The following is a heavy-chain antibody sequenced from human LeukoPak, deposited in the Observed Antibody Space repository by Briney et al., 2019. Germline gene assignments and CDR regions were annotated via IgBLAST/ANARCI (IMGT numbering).Heavy chain of an antibody. D-gene: IGHD4-17*01. V-gene: IGHV3-23*01. CDR2: ISGSGGTT. Sequence: PGGSLRLSCAASGFTFSRFAMSWVRQAPGKGLEWVSTISGSGGTTNYADSVKGRFTFSRDNSKNTLYLQMNSLRAEDTAVYYCAKGLPDYGDYIEGYWGQGTLVTVSS. J-gene: IGHJ4*02. CDR1: GFTFSRFA. CDR3: AKGLPDYGDYIEGY.